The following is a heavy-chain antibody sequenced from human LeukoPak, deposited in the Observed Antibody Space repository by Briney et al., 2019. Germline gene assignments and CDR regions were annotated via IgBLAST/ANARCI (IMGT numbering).Heavy chain of an antibody. CDR1: GYTFTSYY. D-gene: IGHD3-10*01. Sequence: ASVKVSCKASGYTFTSYYMHWVRQAPGQGLEWMGWISAYNGNTNYAQNLQGRVTMTTDTSTSTAYMGLRSLRSDDTAVYYCARDGSSGSYYTNWFDPWGQGTLVTVSS. J-gene: IGHJ5*02. V-gene: IGHV1-18*04. CDR2: ISAYNGNT. CDR3: ARDGSSGSYYTNWFDP.